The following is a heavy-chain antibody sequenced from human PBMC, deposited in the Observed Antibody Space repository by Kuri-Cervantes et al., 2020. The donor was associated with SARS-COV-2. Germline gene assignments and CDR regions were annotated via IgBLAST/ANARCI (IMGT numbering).Heavy chain of an antibody. J-gene: IGHJ3*02. CDR2: ISNSSSYI. D-gene: IGHD3-16*01. CDR1: GFTFSSYS. CDR3: ARDSIITHLFGEGTIWGGAFDI. V-gene: IGHV3-21*01. Sequence: GGSLRLSCAASGFTFSSYSMNWVRQAPGKGLEWVSSISNSSSYIYYADSVKGRFTISRDNAKNSLYLQMNSLRAEDTAVYYCARDSIITHLFGEGTIWGGAFDIWGQGTMVTVSS.